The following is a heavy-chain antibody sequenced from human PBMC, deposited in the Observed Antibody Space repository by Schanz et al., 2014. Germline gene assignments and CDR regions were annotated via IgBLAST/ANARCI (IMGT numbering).Heavy chain of an antibody. V-gene: IGHV3-23*04. Sequence: EVFLVESGGGLVQPGGSLRLSCAASGFAFSSFALSWVRQSPGKGLEWVSAISANDYDTYYAPSVKGRFTVSRDNSKNTVYLQMNSLRDEDTALYYCAKARNRVATAPQSWGQGTLVTVSS. CDR1: GFAFSSFA. CDR3: AKARNRVATAPQS. CDR2: ISANDYDT. J-gene: IGHJ5*02. D-gene: IGHD5-12*01.